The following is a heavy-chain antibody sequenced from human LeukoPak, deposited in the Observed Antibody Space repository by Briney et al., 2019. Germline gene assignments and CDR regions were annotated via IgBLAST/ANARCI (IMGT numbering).Heavy chain of an antibody. Sequence: GGSLRLSCAASGFTFSYYYMRWIRPAPGKGREWVSYISSSGSTIYYAGSGKGRFTSSRDNAKNSVYLQMNSLRAEDTAVYYCATRNMTTVSPWGQGTLVTVSS. J-gene: IGHJ5*02. V-gene: IGHV3-11*01. CDR3: ATRNMTTVSP. CDR2: ISSSGSTI. CDR1: GFTFSYYY. D-gene: IGHD4-17*01.